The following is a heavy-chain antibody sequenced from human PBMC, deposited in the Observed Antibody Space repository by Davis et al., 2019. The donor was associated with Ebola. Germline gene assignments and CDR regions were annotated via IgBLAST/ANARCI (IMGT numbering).Heavy chain of an antibody. CDR3: AKESLYNPIPSIAVAGPFDY. D-gene: IGHD6-19*01. CDR1: GGSFSGYY. V-gene: IGHV4-34*01. CDR2: INHSGST. Sequence: GSLRLSCAVYGGSFSGYYWSWIRQPPGKGLEWIGEINHSGSTNYNPSLKSRVTISVDTSKNQFSLKLGSVTAADTAVYYCAKESLYNPIPSIAVAGPFDYWGQGTLVTVSS. J-gene: IGHJ4*02.